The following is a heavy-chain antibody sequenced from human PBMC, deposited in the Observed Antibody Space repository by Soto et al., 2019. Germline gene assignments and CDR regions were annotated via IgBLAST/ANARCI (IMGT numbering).Heavy chain of an antibody. Sequence: GESLKISCKGSGYSFTSYWIGWVRQMPGKGLEWMGIIYPGDSDTRYSPSFQGQVTISADKSISTAYLQWSSLKASDTAMYYCARAPPGYYDILTGPPGCFDPCGQGTLVTVSS. V-gene: IGHV5-51*01. J-gene: IGHJ5*02. CDR1: GYSFTSYW. CDR2: IYPGDSDT. CDR3: ARAPPGYYDILTGPPGCFDP. D-gene: IGHD3-9*01.